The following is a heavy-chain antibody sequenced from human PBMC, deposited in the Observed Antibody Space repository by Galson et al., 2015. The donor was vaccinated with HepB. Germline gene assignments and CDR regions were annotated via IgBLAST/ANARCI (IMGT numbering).Heavy chain of an antibody. J-gene: IGHJ5*02. CDR2: ISSSSSYI. CDR1: GFTFSSYS. CDR3: ARGHPKHRFDP. Sequence: SLRLSCAASGFTFSSYSMNWVRQAPGKGLEWVSSISSSSSYIYYADSVKGRFTISRDNAKNSLYLQMNSLRAEDTAVYYCARGHPKHRFDPWGQGTLVTVSS. V-gene: IGHV3-21*01.